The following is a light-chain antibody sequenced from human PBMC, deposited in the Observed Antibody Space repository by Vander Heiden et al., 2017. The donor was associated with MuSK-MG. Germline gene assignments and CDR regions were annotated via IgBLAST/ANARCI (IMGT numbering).Light chain of an antibody. J-gene: IGKJ5*01. CDR3: QQYNKWPPIT. CDR2: GAF. CDR1: QSISDK. V-gene: IGKV3-15*01. Sequence: ELVMTPSPATLSVSPGERATLSCRASQSISDKLAWYQQKPGQAPRLLIYGAFIRATGIPARFSGSGSGTEFTLSISSLQSEDFAVYDCQQYNKWPPITFGQGTRLEIK.